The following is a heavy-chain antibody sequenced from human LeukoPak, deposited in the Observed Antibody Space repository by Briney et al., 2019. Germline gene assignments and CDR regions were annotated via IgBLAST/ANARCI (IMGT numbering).Heavy chain of an antibody. CDR3: AREAAYYYDSSGYYYFWYFDL. V-gene: IGHV1-46*01. CDR2: INPSGGST. D-gene: IGHD3-22*01. J-gene: IGHJ2*01. CDR1: GYTFTSYY. Sequence: GASVKVSCKASGYTFTSYYMHWVRQAPGQGLEWMGIINPSGGSTSYAQKFQGRVTMTRDTSTSTVCMELSSLRSEDTAVYYCAREAAYYYDSSGYYYFWYFDLWGRGTLVTVSS.